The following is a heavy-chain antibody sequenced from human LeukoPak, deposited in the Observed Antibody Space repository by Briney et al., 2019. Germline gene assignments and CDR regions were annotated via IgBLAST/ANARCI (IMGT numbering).Heavy chain of an antibody. Sequence: SETLPLTCTVSGGSISSYYWSWIRQPAGKGLEWIGRIYTSGSTNYNPSLKSRVTMSVDTSKNQFSLKLSSVTAADTAVYYCARYHRRVPAGDAFDIWGQGRMVTVSS. D-gene: IGHD2-2*01. CDR1: GGSISSYY. CDR3: ARYHRRVPAGDAFDI. CDR2: IYTSGST. V-gene: IGHV4-4*07. J-gene: IGHJ3*02.